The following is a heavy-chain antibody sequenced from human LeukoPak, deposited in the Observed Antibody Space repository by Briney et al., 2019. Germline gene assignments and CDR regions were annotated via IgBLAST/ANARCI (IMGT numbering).Heavy chain of an antibody. Sequence: SETLSLTCTVSGGSTSSYYWSWIRQPPGKGLEWIGYIYYSGSTNYNPSLKSRVTISVDTSKNQFSLKLSSVTAADTAVYYCARHHSGSYAFDYWGQGTLVTVSS. CDR2: IYYSGST. D-gene: IGHD1-26*01. CDR1: GGSTSSYY. J-gene: IGHJ4*02. V-gene: IGHV4-59*08. CDR3: ARHHSGSYAFDY.